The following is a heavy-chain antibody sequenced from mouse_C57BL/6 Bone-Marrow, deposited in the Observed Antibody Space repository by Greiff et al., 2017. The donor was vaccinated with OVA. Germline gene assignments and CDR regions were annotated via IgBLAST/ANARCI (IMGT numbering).Heavy chain of an antibody. CDR1: GYTFTSYG. CDR3: ARGRLYSNYRYFDV. J-gene: IGHJ1*03. Sequence: VQGVESGAELARPGASVKLSCKASGYTFTSYGISWVKQRTGQGLEWIGEIYPRSGNTYYNEKFKGKATLTADKSSSTAYMELRSLTSEDSAVYFCARGRLYSNYRYFDVWGTGTTVTVSS. CDR2: IYPRSGNT. V-gene: IGHV1-81*01. D-gene: IGHD2-5*01.